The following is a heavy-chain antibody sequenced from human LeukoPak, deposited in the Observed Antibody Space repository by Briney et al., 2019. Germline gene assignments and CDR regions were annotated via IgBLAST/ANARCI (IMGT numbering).Heavy chain of an antibody. Sequence: GGSLRLSCAASEFTFSTYGMHWVRQAPGKGLEWVAVISYDGSNEYYADSVKGRFTISRDNSKNTLYLQMSSLRAEDTAVYYCAKEFNRGLPDYWGQGTLVTVPS. CDR3: AKEFNRGLPDY. CDR2: ISYDGSNE. D-gene: IGHD2-21*01. J-gene: IGHJ4*02. CDR1: EFTFSTYG. V-gene: IGHV3-30*18.